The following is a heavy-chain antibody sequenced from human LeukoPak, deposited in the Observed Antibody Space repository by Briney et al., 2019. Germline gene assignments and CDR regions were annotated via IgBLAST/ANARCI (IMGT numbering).Heavy chain of an antibody. V-gene: IGHV1-18*01. J-gene: IGHJ4*02. Sequence: ASVKVSCKSSGGTFTNNYAISWVRQAPGQGLEWMGWISAYNGNTNYAQKLQGRVTMTTDTSTSTAYMELRSLRSDDTAVYYCARVATVVRHIDYWGQGTLVTVSS. CDR1: GGTFTNNYA. CDR2: ISAYNGNT. D-gene: IGHD4-23*01. CDR3: ARVATVVRHIDY.